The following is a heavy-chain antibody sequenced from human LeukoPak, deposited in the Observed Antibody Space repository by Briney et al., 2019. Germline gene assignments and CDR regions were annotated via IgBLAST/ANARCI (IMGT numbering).Heavy chain of an antibody. CDR1: GYIFSSYY. Sequence: ASVKVSCKASGYIFSSYYMHRVRQAPGQGLEWMGIINPSGGSTSYAQKFQGRVTMTRDTSTSTVYMELSSLRSEDTAVYYCARDLARGHFDWLPSNWFDPWGQGTLVIVSS. J-gene: IGHJ5*02. CDR2: INPSGGST. D-gene: IGHD3-9*01. V-gene: IGHV1-46*01. CDR3: ARDLARGHFDWLPSNWFDP.